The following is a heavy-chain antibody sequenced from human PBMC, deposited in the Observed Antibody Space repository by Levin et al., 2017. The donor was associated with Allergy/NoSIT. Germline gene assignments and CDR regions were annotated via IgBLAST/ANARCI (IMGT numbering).Heavy chain of an antibody. CDR2: IYYSGST. V-gene: IGHV4-61*01. J-gene: IGHJ3*01. Sequence: PSETLSLTCTVSGGSVNSGSYYWSWIRQPPGKGLEWIGYIYYSGSTNYNPSLKSRVSMSVDTSNNQFSLRLTSVTAADTAMYYFAREPYAFDLWGQGTMVTVSS. CDR3: AREPYAFDL. CDR1: GGSVNSGSYY.